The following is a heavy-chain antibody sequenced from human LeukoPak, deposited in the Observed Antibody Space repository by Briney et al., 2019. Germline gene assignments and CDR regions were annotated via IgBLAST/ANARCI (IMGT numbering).Heavy chain of an antibody. D-gene: IGHD3-22*01. CDR3: ARVSDSSGSATDY. CDR1: GGSITSYY. Sequence: SETLSLTCTVSGGSITSYYWSWIRQPPGKGLEWIGYIYYSGSTNYNPSLKSRVTISVDTSKNQFSLKLSSVTAADTAVYYCARVSDSSGSATDYWGQGTLVTVSS. CDR2: IYYSGST. V-gene: IGHV4-59*01. J-gene: IGHJ4*02.